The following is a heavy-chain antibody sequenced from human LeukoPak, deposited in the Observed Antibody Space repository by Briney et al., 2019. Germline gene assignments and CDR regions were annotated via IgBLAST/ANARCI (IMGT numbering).Heavy chain of an antibody. CDR1: GGSISSSSYY. J-gene: IGHJ4*02. CDR2: IYTSGST. Sequence: SETLSLTCTVSGGSISSSSYYWGWIRQPPGKGLEWIGRIYTSGSTNYNPSLKSRVTMSVDTSKNQFSLKLSSVTAADTAVYYCARSYYDSSDYWGQGTLVTVSS. CDR3: ARSYYDSSDY. D-gene: IGHD3-22*01. V-gene: IGHV4-39*07.